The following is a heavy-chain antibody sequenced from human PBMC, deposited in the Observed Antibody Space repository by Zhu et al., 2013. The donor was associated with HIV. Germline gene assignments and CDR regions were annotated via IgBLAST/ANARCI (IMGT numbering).Heavy chain of an antibody. CDR1: GGSFSGYY. J-gene: IGHJ3*02. CDR2: INHSGST. CDR3: ARGALLYDYAFDI. Sequence: QVQLQQWGAGLLKPSETLSLTCAVYGGSFSGYYWSWIRQPPGKGLEWIGEINHSGSTNYNPSLKSRVTISVDTSKNQFSLKLSSVTAADTAVYYCARGALLYDYAFDIWGQGTMVTVSS. V-gene: IGHV4-34*01. D-gene: IGHD3-16*01.